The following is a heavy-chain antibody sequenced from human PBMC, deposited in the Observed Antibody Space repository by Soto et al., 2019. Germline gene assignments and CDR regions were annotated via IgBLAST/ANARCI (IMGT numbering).Heavy chain of an antibody. V-gene: IGHV4-39*01. CDR2: IYYSGST. J-gene: IGHJ1*01. CDR3: ARGYCSGGSCYSAH. CDR1: GGSISSSSHY. Sequence: SETLSLTCTVSGGSISSSSHYWGWIRQPPGKGLEWTGSIYYSGSTYYNPSLKSRVTISVDTSKNQFSLKVSSVTAADTAVYYCARGYCSGGSCYSAHWGQGTLVTVSS. D-gene: IGHD2-15*01.